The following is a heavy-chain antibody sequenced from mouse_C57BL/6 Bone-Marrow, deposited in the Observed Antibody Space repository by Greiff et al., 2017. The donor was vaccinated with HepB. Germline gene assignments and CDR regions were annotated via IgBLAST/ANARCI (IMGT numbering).Heavy chain of an antibody. CDR2: ISNLAYSI. CDR1: GFTFSDYG. D-gene: IGHD2-3*01. Sequence: EVQVVESGGGLVQPGGSLKLSCAASGFTFSDYGMAWVRQAPRKGPEWVAFISNLAYSIYYADTVTGRFTISRENAKNTLYLEMSSLRSEDTAMYYCARHDGYYDYFDYWGQGTTLTVSS. V-gene: IGHV5-15*01. J-gene: IGHJ2*01. CDR3: ARHDGYYDYFDY.